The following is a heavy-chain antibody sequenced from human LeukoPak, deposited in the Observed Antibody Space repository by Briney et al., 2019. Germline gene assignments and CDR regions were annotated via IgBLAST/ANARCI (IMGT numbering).Heavy chain of an antibody. J-gene: IGHJ4*02. CDR1: GFTFSSYS. D-gene: IGHD3-10*01. Sequence: GGSLRLSCAASGFTFSSYSMNWVRQAPGKGLEWVANIKQDGSEKYYVDSVKGRFTISRDNAKNSLYLQMNSLRAEDTAVYYCARDGITMVRGVIWGQGTLVTVSS. CDR2: IKQDGSEK. V-gene: IGHV3-7*04. CDR3: ARDGITMVRGVI.